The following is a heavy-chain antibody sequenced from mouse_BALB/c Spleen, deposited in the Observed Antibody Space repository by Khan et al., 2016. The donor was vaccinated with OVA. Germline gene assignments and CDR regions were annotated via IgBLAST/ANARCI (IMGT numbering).Heavy chain of an antibody. CDR3: ARSGYGSFGF. D-gene: IGHD1-2*01. CDR1: GYTFTDYN. V-gene: IGHV1S29*02. Sequence: VQLQQSGPDLVKPGASVRISCKASGYTFTDYNMDWVKQSHGKSLEWIGYIFPNSGGTGSNQKFNGKATLTVDNSLSTAYMVLRSLTSEDSAVYYCARSGYGSFGFWGQGTLVTVSA. CDR2: IFPNSGGT. J-gene: IGHJ3*01.